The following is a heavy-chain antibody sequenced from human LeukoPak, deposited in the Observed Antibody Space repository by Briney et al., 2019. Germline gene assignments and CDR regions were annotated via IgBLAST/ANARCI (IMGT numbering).Heavy chain of an antibody. CDR1: GFTFSSYS. Sequence: GGSLRLSCAASGFTFSSYSMNWVRQAPGKGLEWVSSLSSSSSYIYYADSVKGRFTISRDNAKNAVYLQMNSLRAEDTAVYYCAGGSSASRWGQGTLVTVSS. CDR2: LSSSSSYI. J-gene: IGHJ4*02. D-gene: IGHD3-22*01. V-gene: IGHV3-21*01. CDR3: AGGSSASR.